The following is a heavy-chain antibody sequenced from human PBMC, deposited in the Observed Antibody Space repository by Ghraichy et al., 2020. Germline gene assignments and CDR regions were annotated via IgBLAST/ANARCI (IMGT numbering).Heavy chain of an antibody. J-gene: IGHJ6*02. CDR3: ASTPGRAVAGAFEYYNGIDV. V-gene: IGHV1-69*10. D-gene: IGHD6-19*01. Sequence: SVKVSCKAYGGAFSSHGISWVRQAPGQGLEWMGWIIPILGIANYAQQFQGRVTFTAEKSTTTAYMELSRLRSEDTAVYYCASTPGRAVAGAFEYYNGIDVWGQGTTVTVSS. CDR2: IIPILGIA. CDR1: GGAFSSHG.